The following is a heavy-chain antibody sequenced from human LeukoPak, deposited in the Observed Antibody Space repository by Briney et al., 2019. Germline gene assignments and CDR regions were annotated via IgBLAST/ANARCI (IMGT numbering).Heavy chain of an antibody. J-gene: IGHJ6*03. CDR1: GFTFSNYA. CDR3: ARDQRGYLYYVDV. Sequence: PGGTLRLSCAASGFTFSNYAMSWVRQVPGKGLEWVSTIIGSGGSAYYADSVNGRFTISRDNSKNTVYLQMNSLGAEDTAVYYCARDQRGYLYYVDVWGKGTTVTISS. CDR2: IIGSGGSA. D-gene: IGHD1-1*01. V-gene: IGHV3-23*01.